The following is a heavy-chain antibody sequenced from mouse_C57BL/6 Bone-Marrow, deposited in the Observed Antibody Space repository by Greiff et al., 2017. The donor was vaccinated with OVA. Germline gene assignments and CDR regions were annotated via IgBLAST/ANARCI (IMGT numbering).Heavy chain of an antibody. J-gene: IGHJ3*01. Sequence: QVQLQQSGAELARPGASVKMSCKASGYTFTSYTMHWVKQRPGQGLEWIGYINPSSGYTKYNQKFKDQATLTADKSSSTAYLQLSSLTSEDSAVYYCGITTVEGAWFAYWGKGTLVTVSA. CDR2: INPSSGYT. D-gene: IGHD1-1*01. CDR1: GYTFTSYT. V-gene: IGHV1-4*01. CDR3: GITTVEGAWFAY.